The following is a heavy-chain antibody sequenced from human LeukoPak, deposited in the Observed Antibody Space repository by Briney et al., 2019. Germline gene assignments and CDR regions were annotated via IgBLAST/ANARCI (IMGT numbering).Heavy chain of an antibody. D-gene: IGHD3-10*01. J-gene: IGHJ4*02. Sequence: PGGSLRLSCSASGFTFSSYGMHWVRQAPGKGLEWVAVISYDESNTYYADSVKGRFTISRDNSKNMLYLQMNSLRAEDTAVYYCAKPYYYGSRSYMDYWGQGTLVTVSS. CDR3: AKPYYYGSRSYMDY. CDR1: GFTFSSYG. CDR2: ISYDESNT. V-gene: IGHV3-30*18.